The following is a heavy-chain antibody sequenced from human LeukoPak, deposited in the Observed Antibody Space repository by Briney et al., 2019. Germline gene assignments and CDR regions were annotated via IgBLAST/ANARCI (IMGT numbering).Heavy chain of an antibody. CDR1: GFTFSNYA. V-gene: IGHV3-23*01. CDR3: VKGFVHPTYYFDY. Sequence: GGSLRLSCAASGFTFSNYAMMWVRQAPGKRLEWVSSITGSGDGTYYADSVRGRFTISRDNSENTLYLQLNSLRADDTAVYFCVKGFVHPTYYFDYWGQGTLVAVSP. J-gene: IGHJ4*02. D-gene: IGHD3-10*01. CDR2: ITGSGDGT.